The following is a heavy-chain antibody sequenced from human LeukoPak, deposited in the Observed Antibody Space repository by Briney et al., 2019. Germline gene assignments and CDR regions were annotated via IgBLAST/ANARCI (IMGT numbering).Heavy chain of an antibody. Sequence: GGSLRLPCAASGFTFSSYWMHWVRQAPGKGLVWVSRIKNHGSSTSYADSVKGRLTISRDNSKNTLYLQMNSLRAEDTAVYYCAKGGSSWYGPLDYWGQGTLVTVSS. CDR2: IKNHGSST. J-gene: IGHJ4*02. V-gene: IGHV3-74*01. CDR3: AKGGSSWYGPLDY. D-gene: IGHD6-13*01. CDR1: GFTFSSYW.